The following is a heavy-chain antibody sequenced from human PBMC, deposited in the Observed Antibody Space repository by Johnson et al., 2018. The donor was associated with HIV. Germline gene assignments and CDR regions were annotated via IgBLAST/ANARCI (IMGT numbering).Heavy chain of an antibody. CDR2: ISTSGGTL. V-gene: IGHV3-11*04. CDR3: AKDLGDAVGDTHDAFDI. Sequence: QMLLVESGGGVVQPGRSLRLSCAASGFTFNDYYMSWIRQAPGKGLELLSYISTSGGTLYYADSVKDRFTIFRDNSKNTLYLQMNSLRAEDTALYYCAKDLGDAVGDTHDAFDIWGQGTMVTVSS. J-gene: IGHJ3*02. CDR1: GFTFNDYY. D-gene: IGHD1-26*01.